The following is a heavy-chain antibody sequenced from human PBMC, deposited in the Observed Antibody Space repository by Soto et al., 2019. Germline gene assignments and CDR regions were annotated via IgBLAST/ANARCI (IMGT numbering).Heavy chain of an antibody. CDR1: GGSISSRNW. V-gene: IGHV4-4*02. J-gene: IGHJ4*02. CDR3: ARGREYCSGGSCYPGYYFDY. Sequence: QVQLQESGPGLVKPSGTLSLTCAVSGGSISSRNWWSWVRQPPGKGLEWIGEIYHSGSTNYNPSRKSRVTISVDKSKNQFSLKLSSVTAADTAVYYCARGREYCSGGSCYPGYYFDYWGQGTLVTVSS. D-gene: IGHD2-15*01. CDR2: IYHSGST.